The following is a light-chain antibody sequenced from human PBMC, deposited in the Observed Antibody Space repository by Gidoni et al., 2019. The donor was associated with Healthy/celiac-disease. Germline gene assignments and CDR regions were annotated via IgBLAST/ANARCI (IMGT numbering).Light chain of an antibody. CDR2: GAS. V-gene: IGKV3-15*01. CDR3: QQYHHWPWGWT. CDR1: QSVSSN. Sequence: EIVMKQSPATLSVSPGERATLSCRARQSVSSNLAWYQQKPGQAPRLLIYGASTRATGIPARFSGRGSGTEFTLTISSLQSEDFAVYSCQQYHHWPWGWTFGQGTKVEIK. J-gene: IGKJ1*01.